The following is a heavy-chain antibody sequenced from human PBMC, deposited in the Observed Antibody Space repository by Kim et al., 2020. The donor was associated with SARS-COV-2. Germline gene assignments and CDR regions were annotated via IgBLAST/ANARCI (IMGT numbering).Heavy chain of an antibody. CDR3: ARGTWDYYDSSGYRTYYFDY. J-gene: IGHJ4*02. CDR1: GYTFTSYD. CDR2: MNPNSGNT. V-gene: IGHV1-8*01. D-gene: IGHD3-22*01. Sequence: ASVKVSCKASGYTFTSYDINWVRQATGQGLEWMGWMNPNSGNTGYAQKFQGRVTMTRNTSKSTAYMELSSLRSEDTAVYYCARGTWDYYDSSGYRTYYFDYWGQGTLVTVSS.